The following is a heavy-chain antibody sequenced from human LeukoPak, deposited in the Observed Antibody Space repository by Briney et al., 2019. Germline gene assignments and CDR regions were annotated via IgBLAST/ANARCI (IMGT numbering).Heavy chain of an antibody. CDR3: ARSGRDGYNCLDY. J-gene: IGHJ4*02. CDR2: ISYDGSNK. Sequence: GRSLRLSCAASGFTFSRYAMHWVRQAPGKGLEWVAVISYDGSNKYYADSVKGRFTISRDNSKNTLYLQMNSLRAEDTAVYYCARSGRDGYNCLDYWGQGTLITVSS. CDR1: GFTFSRYA. V-gene: IGHV3-30*04. D-gene: IGHD5-24*01.